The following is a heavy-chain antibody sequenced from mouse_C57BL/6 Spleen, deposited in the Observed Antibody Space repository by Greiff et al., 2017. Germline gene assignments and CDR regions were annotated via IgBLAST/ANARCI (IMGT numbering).Heavy chain of an antibody. V-gene: IGHV10-1*01. CDR3: VIDGYYLYAMDY. CDR2: IRSKSNNYAT. J-gene: IGHJ4*01. D-gene: IGHD2-3*01. Sequence: DVKLVESGGGLVQPKGSLTLSCAASGFSFNTYAMNWVRQAPGKGLEWVARIRSKSNNYATYYADSVKDRFTISSDDSESMLYLQMNNLKTEDTAMYYCVIDGYYLYAMDYWGQGTSVTVSS. CDR1: GFSFNTYA.